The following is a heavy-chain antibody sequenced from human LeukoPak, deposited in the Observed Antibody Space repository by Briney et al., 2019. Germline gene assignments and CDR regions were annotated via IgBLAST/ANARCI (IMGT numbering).Heavy chain of an antibody. Sequence: GGSLRLSCAASGFTFSSYAMHWVRQAPGKGLEWVAVISYDGSNKYYADSVKGRFTISRDNSENTLYLQMNSLRAEDTAVYYCAKRPRGYSYGSFDYWGPGTLVTVSS. V-gene: IGHV3-30-3*02. D-gene: IGHD5-18*01. J-gene: IGHJ4*02. CDR2: ISYDGSNK. CDR3: AKRPRGYSYGSFDY. CDR1: GFTFSSYA.